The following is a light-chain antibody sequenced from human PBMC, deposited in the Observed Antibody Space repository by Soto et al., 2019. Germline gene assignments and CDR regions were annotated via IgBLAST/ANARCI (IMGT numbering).Light chain of an antibody. Sequence: QSVLTQPPSASGSPGQSVAISCTGTSSDVGGYNYVSWYQQHPGKAPKLMIYEFNRRPSGVPDRVSGSKTGNTSSLTVSGLQAEDDSDYYCSSYAGSSNVFGTGTKLTVL. J-gene: IGLJ1*01. CDR3: SSYAGSSNV. CDR1: SSDVGGYNY. CDR2: EFN. V-gene: IGLV2-8*01.